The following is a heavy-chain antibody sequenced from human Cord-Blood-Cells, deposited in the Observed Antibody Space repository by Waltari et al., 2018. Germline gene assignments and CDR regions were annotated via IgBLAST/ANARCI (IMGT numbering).Heavy chain of an antibody. J-gene: IGHJ2*01. Sequence: QVQLQESGPGLVKLSETLSLTCTVSGGSISSYYWGWIRKPPGKGLEWIGYIYYRGSTDSTPSPKSQVTISVDTSKSHFALKLSAVTAADTAVYYCARAPEGSGGRTGYFDLWGRGTLVTVSS. CDR3: ARAPEGSGGRTGYFDL. CDR1: GGSISSYY. D-gene: IGHD3-16*01. CDR2: IYYRGST. V-gene: IGHV4-59*01.